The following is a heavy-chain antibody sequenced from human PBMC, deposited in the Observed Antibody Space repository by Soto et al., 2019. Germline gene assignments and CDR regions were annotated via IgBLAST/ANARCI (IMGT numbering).Heavy chain of an antibody. Sequence: GESRKISCKASGYSFTYYWIGWVRQMPGKGLEWMGIIYPGDSDTTYSPSFQGQVTISADKSISTAYLHWSSLKASDTAMYYCARHRRDGYNRFDYWGQGTLVTVSS. V-gene: IGHV5-51*01. D-gene: IGHD5-12*01. CDR3: ARHRRDGYNRFDY. CDR2: IYPGDSDT. J-gene: IGHJ4*02. CDR1: GYSFTYYW.